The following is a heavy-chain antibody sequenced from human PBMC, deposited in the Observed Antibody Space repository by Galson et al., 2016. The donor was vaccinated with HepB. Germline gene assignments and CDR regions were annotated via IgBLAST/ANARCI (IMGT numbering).Heavy chain of an antibody. CDR1: GGDFDIDA. J-gene: IGHJ4*02. D-gene: IGHD2-15*01. V-gene: IGHV1-69*04. CDR2: LIPSVGIP. CDR3: ARESPLIVVQVPFFDF. Sequence: SVKVSCKASGGDFDIDAITWVRQAPGQGLEWMGRLIPSVGIPDYAQHFQDRLTITADSSTSTVYMELRSLQSDDTAVYYCARESPLIVVQVPFFDFWGQGTLVSVSS.